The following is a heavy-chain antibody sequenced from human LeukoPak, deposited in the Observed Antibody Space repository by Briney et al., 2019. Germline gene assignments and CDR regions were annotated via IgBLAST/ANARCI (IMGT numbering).Heavy chain of an antibody. D-gene: IGHD5-12*01. CDR1: GFTFIGSA. V-gene: IGHV3-73*01. J-gene: IGHJ4*02. CDR2: IRSKTNDYAT. CDR3: TRHGGGDAGYAVFDN. Sequence: PTGGSLMLSCAASGFTFIGSAIHWVRQGSGKGLERVGHIRSKTNDYATAYAASVKGRFTISRDDSKNTAYLQMDSLKPEDTAVYYCTRHGGGDAGYAVFDNWGPGNLVTVSS.